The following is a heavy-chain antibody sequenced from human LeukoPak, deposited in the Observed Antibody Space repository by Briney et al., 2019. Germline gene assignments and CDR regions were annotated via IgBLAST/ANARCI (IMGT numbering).Heavy chain of an antibody. D-gene: IGHD4-23*01. CDR3: YGANAGH. V-gene: IGHV3-74*01. CDR1: GFSFSSYW. J-gene: IGHJ4*02. CDR2: INTDGRST. Sequence: GGSLRSSGAASGFSFSSYWMHWVRQAPGKGLVWVSGINTDGRSTSYADSVKGRFTISRDNAKNTLYLQMNSLRAEDTAVDYCYGANAGHWGQGTLVTVSS.